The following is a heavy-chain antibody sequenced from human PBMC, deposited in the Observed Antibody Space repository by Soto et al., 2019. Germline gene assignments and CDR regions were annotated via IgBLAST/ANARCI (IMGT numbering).Heavy chain of an antibody. CDR1: GYTFTSYG. D-gene: IGHD4-17*01. CDR3: ASLLDYGDFLFDY. Sequence: ASVKVSCKASGYTFTSYGISWVRQAPGQGLEWMGWISAYNGNTNYAQKLQGRVTMTRDTSTSTVYMELRSLRFEDTAVYYCASLLDYGDFLFDYWGQGTLVTVSS. J-gene: IGHJ4*02. CDR2: ISAYNGNT. V-gene: IGHV1-18*01.